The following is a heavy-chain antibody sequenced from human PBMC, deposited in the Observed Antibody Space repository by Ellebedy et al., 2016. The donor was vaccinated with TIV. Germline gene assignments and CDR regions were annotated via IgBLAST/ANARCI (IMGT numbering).Heavy chain of an antibody. CDR3: ARVGYSSSDFDF. CDR1: GFPFSCYA. D-gene: IGHD3-22*01. V-gene: IGHV3-72*01. J-gene: IGHJ4*02. CDR2: IGNKAKSHFT. Sequence: GESLKISCAASGFPFSCYAMHCVRQASGKGLEWVGRIGNKAKSHFTQYAASVNGRFTISRDDSKNSLSLQMNSLNTEDTALYYCARVGYSSSDFDFWGQGTLVTVSS.